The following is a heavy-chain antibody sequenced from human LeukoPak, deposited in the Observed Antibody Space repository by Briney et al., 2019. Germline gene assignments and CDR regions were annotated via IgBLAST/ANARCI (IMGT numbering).Heavy chain of an antibody. CDR2: IYYSGST. J-gene: IGHJ6*03. Sequence: KPSETLSLTCTVSGGSISSYYWSWIRQPPGKGLEWIGYIYYSGSTNYNPSLKSRVTISVDTSKNQFSLKLSSVTAADTAVYYCARSSSLRSWYYMDVWRKGTTVTVSS. CDR1: GGSISSYY. CDR3: ARSSSLRSWYYMDV. D-gene: IGHD2-2*01. V-gene: IGHV4-59*01.